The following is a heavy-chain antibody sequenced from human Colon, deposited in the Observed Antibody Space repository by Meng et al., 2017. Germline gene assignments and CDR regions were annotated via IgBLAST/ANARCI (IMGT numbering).Heavy chain of an antibody. J-gene: IGHJ5*02. V-gene: IGHV4-34*01. CDR2: INHSGST. CDR3: ARVCPPEYYYDSSGYLNWFNP. Sequence: QVLLQQWGAGLLKPSATLSLTCAVYGGSFSGYYWSWIRQPPGKGLEWIGEINHSGSTNYNPSLKSRVTISVDTSKNQFSLKLSSVTAADTAVYYCARVCPPEYYYDSSGYLNWFNPWGQGTLVTVSS. CDR1: GGSFSGYY. D-gene: IGHD3-22*01.